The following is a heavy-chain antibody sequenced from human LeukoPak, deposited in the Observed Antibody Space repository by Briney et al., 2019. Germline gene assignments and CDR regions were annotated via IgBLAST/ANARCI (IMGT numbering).Heavy chain of an antibody. Sequence: SETLSLTCTVSGGSISSYYWSWIRQPPGKGLEWIGYIYYSGSTNHNPSLKSRVTISVDTSKNQFSLKLSSVTAADTAVYYCARVDPLYYFDYWGQGTLVTVSS. V-gene: IGHV4-59*12. CDR1: GGSISSYY. CDR3: ARVDPLYYFDY. J-gene: IGHJ4*02. D-gene: IGHD3/OR15-3a*01. CDR2: IYYSGST.